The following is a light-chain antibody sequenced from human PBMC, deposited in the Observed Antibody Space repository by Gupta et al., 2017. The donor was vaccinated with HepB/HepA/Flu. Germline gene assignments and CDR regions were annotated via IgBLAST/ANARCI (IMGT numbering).Light chain of an antibody. Sequence: QSALTPPASFFGSPGPSSTISCPRASSNIGTYNLVSWYQQHPGKAPKLIIYDVNERPSGISARFSGSKSGNTASLTISGRQAEDEADYHGCSFGGNNNVRFGGGTQLTVL. CDR3: CSFGGNNNVR. J-gene: IGLJ2*01. CDR1: SSNIGTYNL. V-gene: IGLV2-23*02. CDR2: DVN.